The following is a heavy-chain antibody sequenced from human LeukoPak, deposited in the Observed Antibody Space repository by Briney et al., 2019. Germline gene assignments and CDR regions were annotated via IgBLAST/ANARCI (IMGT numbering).Heavy chain of an antibody. CDR2: INQDGSEK. V-gene: IGHV3-7*01. D-gene: IGHD4-17*01. CDR3: AGNGDYIK. J-gene: IGHJ4*02. CDR1: GFTLSSYW. Sequence: GGSLRLSCAASGFTLSSYWMTWVRQAPGKGLEWVANINQDGSEKYYVDSVKGRFSISRDNAKNSLYLQMNSLRAEDTAVYYCAGNGDYIKWGQGTLVTVSS.